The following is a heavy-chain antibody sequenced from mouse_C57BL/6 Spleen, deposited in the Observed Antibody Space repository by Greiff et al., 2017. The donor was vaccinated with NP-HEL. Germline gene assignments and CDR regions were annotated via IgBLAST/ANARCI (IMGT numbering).Heavy chain of an antibody. J-gene: IGHJ1*03. Sequence: EVKVEESEGGLVQPGSSMKLSCTASGFTFSDYYMAWVRQVPEKGLEWVANINYDGSSTYYLDSLKSRFIISRDNAKNILYLQMSSLKSEDTATYYCAREGGSRYWYFDVWGTGTTVTVSS. CDR3: AREGGSRYWYFDV. V-gene: IGHV5-16*01. CDR2: INYDGSST. CDR1: GFTFSDYY.